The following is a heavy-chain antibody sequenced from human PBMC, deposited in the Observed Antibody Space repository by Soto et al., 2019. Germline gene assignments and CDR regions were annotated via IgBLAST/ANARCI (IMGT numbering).Heavy chain of an antibody. J-gene: IGHJ4*02. V-gene: IGHV3-73*01. D-gene: IGHD1-7*01. Sequence: EVQLVESGGGLVQPGGSLKLSCAASGFTFSGSAMHWVRQASGKGLEWVGRIRSKANSYATAYAASVKGRFTISRDDSKNTAYLQMNSLKTEDTAVYYCTNLGALTGTTYYFDYWGQGTLVTVSS. CDR2: IRSKANSYAT. CDR3: TNLGALTGTTYYFDY. CDR1: GFTFSGSA.